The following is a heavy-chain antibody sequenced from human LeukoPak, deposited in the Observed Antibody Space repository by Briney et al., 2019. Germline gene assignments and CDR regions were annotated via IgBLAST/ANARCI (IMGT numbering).Heavy chain of an antibody. D-gene: IGHD2-2*01. J-gene: IGHJ6*02. V-gene: IGHV3-30*18. CDR2: ISYDGSNK. Sequence: GRSLRLSCAASGFTFSSYGMHWVRQAPGKGLEWVAVISYDGSNKYYADSVKGRFTISRDNSMNTLYLQMNSLRAEDTAVYYCAKGISYYYYYGMDVWGQGTTVTVSS. CDR1: GFTFSSYG. CDR3: AKGISYYYYYGMDV.